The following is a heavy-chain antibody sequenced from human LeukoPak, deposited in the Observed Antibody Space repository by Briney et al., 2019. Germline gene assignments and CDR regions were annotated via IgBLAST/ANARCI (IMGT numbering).Heavy chain of an antibody. CDR2: ISGSGGST. J-gene: IGHJ4*02. CDR1: GFTVSSNY. D-gene: IGHD3-3*01. V-gene: IGHV3-23*01. Sequence: GGSLRLSCAASGFTVSSNYMSWVRQAPGKGLEWVSAISGSGGSTYYADSVKGRFTISRDNSKNTLYLQMNSLRAEDTAVYYCAKEIPGFLEWLPFDYWGQGTLVTVSS. CDR3: AKEIPGFLEWLPFDY.